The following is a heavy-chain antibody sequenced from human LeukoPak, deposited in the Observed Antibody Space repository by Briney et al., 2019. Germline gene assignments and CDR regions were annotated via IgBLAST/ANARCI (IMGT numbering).Heavy chain of an antibody. CDR3: ARVYGLMHYYYMDV. CDR2: IYYSGST. D-gene: IGHD1-14*01. V-gene: IGHV4-59*01. Sequence: SETLSLTCTVSGGSISSYYWSWIRQPPGKGLEWIGYIYYSGSTNYNPSLKSRVTISVDTSKNQFSLKLSSVTAADTAVYYCARVYGLMHYYYMDVWGKGTTVTISS. CDR1: GGSISSYY. J-gene: IGHJ6*03.